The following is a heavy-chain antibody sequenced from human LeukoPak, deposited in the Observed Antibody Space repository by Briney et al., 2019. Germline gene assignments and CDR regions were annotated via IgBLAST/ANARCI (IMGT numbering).Heavy chain of an antibody. D-gene: IGHD3-3*01. V-gene: IGHV3-53*05. CDR3: AKVHDFWSGYYCY. CDR1: GFTVSYDY. CDR2: LYPGGKT. Sequence: GGSLRLSCAASGFTVSYDYVSWVRLAPGKGLEFVSALYPGGKTYYADSVKGRFTISSDTSKNTVDVQMTSLRTEDTAVYYCAKVHDFWSGYYCYWGQGTLVTVSS. J-gene: IGHJ4*02.